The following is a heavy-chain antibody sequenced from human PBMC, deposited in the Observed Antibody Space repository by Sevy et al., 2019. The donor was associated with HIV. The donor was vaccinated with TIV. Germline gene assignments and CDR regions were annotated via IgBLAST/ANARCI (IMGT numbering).Heavy chain of an antibody. D-gene: IGHD1-26*01. CDR3: ARGLIVGVTRGAFDY. CDR2: IIPIFGTA. V-gene: IGHV1-69*13. Sequence: ASVKVSCKASGGTFSSYAISWVRQAPGQGLEWMGGIIPIFGTANYAQKFQGRVTITADESTSTAYMELSSLRSEDTAVYYCARGLIVGVTRGAFDYWGQGTLVTVSS. CDR1: GGTFSSYA. J-gene: IGHJ4*02.